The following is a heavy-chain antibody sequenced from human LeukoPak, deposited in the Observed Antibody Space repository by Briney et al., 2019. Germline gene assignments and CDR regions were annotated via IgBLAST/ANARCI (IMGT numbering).Heavy chain of an antibody. D-gene: IGHD2-8*01. Sequence: SETLSLTCTVSGGSISSYYGSWIRQPAGKGLEWIGRIYTSGSTNYNPSLKSRVTMSVDTSKNQFSLKLSSVTAADTAVYYCAALRNGVRFPVDYWGQGTLVTVSS. V-gene: IGHV4-4*07. CDR1: GGSISSYY. J-gene: IGHJ4*02. CDR2: IYTSGST. CDR3: AALRNGVRFPVDY.